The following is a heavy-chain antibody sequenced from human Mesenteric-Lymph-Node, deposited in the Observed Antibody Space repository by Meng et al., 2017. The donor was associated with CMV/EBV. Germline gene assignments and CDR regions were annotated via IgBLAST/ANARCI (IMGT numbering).Heavy chain of an antibody. CDR2: TYYRSKWYN. J-gene: IGHJ4*02. D-gene: IGHD1-1*01. V-gene: IGHV6-1*01. Sequence: LRLSCAISGDSVSSNSAAWNWIRQSPSRGLEWLGRTYYRSKWYNDYAVSVKSRITINPDTSKNQFSLQLSSVTAADTAVYYCARGGGWSQPYLHSWGQGALVTVSS. CDR1: GDSVSSNSAA. CDR3: ARGGGWSQPYLHS.